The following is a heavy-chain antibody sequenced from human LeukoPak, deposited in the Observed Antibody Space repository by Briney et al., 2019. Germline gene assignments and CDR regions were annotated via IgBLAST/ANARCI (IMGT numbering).Heavy chain of an antibody. CDR3: AKDPRTAERLPIFGVARRPYFFDC. CDR1: GYTFTGYY. D-gene: IGHD3-3*01. V-gene: IGHV1-2*02. J-gene: IGHJ4*02. CDR2: INPNSGGT. Sequence: ASVKVSCKASGYTFTGYYMHWVRQAPGQGLGWMGWINPNSGGTNYAQKFQGRVTMTRDTSIGTAYMELSRLRSDDTAVYYCAKDPRTAERLPIFGVARRPYFFDCWGQGTLVTVSS.